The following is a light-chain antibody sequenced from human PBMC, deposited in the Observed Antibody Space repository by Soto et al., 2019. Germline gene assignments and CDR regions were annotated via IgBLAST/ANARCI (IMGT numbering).Light chain of an antibody. CDR3: QQYYSYPRT. V-gene: IGKV1-8*01. CDR2: SAS. J-gene: IGKJ1*01. CDR1: QGISSY. Sequence: AIRMTPSPSSLSASTGDRVTITCRASQGISSYLAWYQQKPGKAPKLLIYSASTLQSGVPSRFSGSGSGTEFTLTLSCLQSEDFATYYCQQYYSYPRTFGQGTKVDI.